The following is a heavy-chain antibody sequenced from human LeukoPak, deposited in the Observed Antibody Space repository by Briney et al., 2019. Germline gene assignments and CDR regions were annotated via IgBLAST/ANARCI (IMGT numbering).Heavy chain of an antibody. Sequence: PSETLSLTCTVSGGSTSSSNYYWGWTRQPPGKGLEWIGGIHYSGNTYYNPSLKSRVTISVDTSKNQFSLKLSSVTAADTAVYYCAKLGAGPTYYDFWSGYSSSYFDYWGQGTLVTVSS. CDR3: AKLGAGPTYYDFWSGYSSSYFDY. CDR2: IHYSGNT. J-gene: IGHJ4*02. V-gene: IGHV4-39*01. CDR1: GGSTSSSNYY. D-gene: IGHD3-3*01.